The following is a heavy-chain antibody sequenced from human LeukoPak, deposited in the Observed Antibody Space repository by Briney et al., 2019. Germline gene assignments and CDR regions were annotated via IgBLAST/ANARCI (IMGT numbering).Heavy chain of an antibody. CDR1: GFTFSSYG. CDR3: ATLSGSYYGGDY. J-gene: IGHJ4*02. CDR2: IRYDGSNK. Sequence: PGGSLRLSCAASGFTFSSYGMHWVRQAPGKGLEWVAFIRYDGSNKYYADSVKGRFTISRDNSKSTLYLQMNSLRAEDTAVYYCATLSGSYYGGDYWGQGTLVTVSS. D-gene: IGHD1-26*01. V-gene: IGHV3-30*02.